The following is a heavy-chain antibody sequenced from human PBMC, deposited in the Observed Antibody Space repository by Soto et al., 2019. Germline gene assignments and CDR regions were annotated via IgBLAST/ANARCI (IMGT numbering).Heavy chain of an antibody. V-gene: IGHV1-3*01. CDR3: ARHAPITARCHLCH. J-gene: IGHJ4*02. D-gene: IGHD5-12*01. Sequence: ASVKVSCKASGYTFTSYAMHWVRQAPGQRLEWMGWINAGNGNTKYSQKFQGRVTITRDTSASTAYMELSSLRSEDTAVYYCARHAPITARCHLCHWGRGTLVTVSS. CDR2: INAGNGNT. CDR1: GYTFTSYA.